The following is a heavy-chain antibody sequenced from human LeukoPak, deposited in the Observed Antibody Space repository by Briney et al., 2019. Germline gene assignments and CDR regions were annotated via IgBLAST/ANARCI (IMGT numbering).Heavy chain of an antibody. CDR1: GFTFSSYW. D-gene: IGHD3-22*01. CDR2: INSDGSST. CDR3: ARGRYYDSSGHFDY. Sequence: GGSLRLSCAASGFTFSSYWMHWVRQAPGKGLVWVSRINSDGSSTSYADSVKGRSTISRDNAKNTLYLQMNSLRAEDTAVYYCARGRYYDSSGHFDYWGQGTLVTVSS. J-gene: IGHJ4*02. V-gene: IGHV3-74*01.